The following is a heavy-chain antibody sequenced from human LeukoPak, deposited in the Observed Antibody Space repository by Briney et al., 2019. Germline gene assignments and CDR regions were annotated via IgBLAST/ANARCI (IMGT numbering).Heavy chain of an antibody. V-gene: IGHV5-51*01. CDR3: ARHGMEYSYGYPPGEYYYGMDV. J-gene: IGHJ6*02. CDR1: GYSFTSYW. D-gene: IGHD5-18*01. CDR2: IYPGDSDT. Sequence: GESLKISCKGSGYSFTSYWIGWVRQMPGEGLEWMGIIYPGDSDTRYSPSFQGQVSISADKSISTAYLQWSSLQGSDTDMYYCARHGMEYSYGYPPGEYYYGMDVGGRGAKVTVSS.